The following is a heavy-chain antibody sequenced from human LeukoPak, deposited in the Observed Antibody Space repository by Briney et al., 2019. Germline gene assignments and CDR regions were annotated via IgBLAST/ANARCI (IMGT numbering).Heavy chain of an antibody. CDR3: ARVRNGGWPDY. J-gene: IGHJ4*02. CDR2: INPNSGGT. D-gene: IGHD6-19*01. V-gene: IGHV1-2*06. CDR1: GGTFSSYA. Sequence: ASVKVSCKASGGTFSSYAISWVRQAPGQGLEWMGRINPNSGGTNYAQKFQGRVTMTRDTSISTAYMELSRLRSDDTAVYYCARVRNGGWPDYWGQGTLVTVSS.